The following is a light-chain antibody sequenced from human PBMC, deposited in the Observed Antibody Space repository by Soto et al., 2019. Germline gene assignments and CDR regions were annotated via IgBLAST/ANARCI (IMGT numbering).Light chain of an antibody. Sequence: EIVLTQSPGTLSSSPGERATLSCRASHIVSSSYLAWYQQKPGQAPRLLIYGASSRATGIPDRFSGSGSGTDFTLTISRLEPEDFAVYYCPQYGSSPPTITFGQGTRLEIK. CDR3: PQYGSSPPTIT. CDR1: HIVSSSY. V-gene: IGKV3-20*01. J-gene: IGKJ5*01. CDR2: GAS.